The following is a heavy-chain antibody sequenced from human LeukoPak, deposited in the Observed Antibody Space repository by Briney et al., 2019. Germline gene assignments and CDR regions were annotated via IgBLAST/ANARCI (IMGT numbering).Heavy chain of an antibody. CDR3: ARGLKGVGYSYGFSNRVTYFDY. J-gene: IGHJ4*02. CDR1: GGSFSGYY. V-gene: IGHV4-34*01. Sequence: SETLSLTCAVSGGSFSGYYWSWIRQPPGKGLEWTGEINHSGSTNYNPSLKSRVTLSVHKSTNQSSLKLSSVTAEDTAVYYCARGLKGVGYSYGFSNRVTYFDYWGQGTLVTVSS. CDR2: INHSGST. D-gene: IGHD5-18*01.